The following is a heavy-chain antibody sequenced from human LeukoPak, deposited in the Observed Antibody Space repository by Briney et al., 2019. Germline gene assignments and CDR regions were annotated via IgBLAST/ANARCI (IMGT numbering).Heavy chain of an antibody. J-gene: IGHJ4*02. V-gene: IGHV4-30-2*01. CDR1: GGSISSGDYS. CDR3: ANTPGIAAARPESLPLYYFDY. Sequence: SETLSLTCTVSGGSISSGDYSWNWIRQPPGKGLEWIGYFYHSGSTYYNPSLKSRVTISVDTSKNQFSLKLSSVTAADTAVYYCANTPGIAAARPESLPLYYFDYWGQGTLVTVSS. CDR2: FYHSGST. D-gene: IGHD6-13*01.